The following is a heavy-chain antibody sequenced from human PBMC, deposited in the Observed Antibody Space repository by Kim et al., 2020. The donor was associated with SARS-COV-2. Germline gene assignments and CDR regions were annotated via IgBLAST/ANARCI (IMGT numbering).Heavy chain of an antibody. CDR1: GGSFSGYY. CDR3: ARATQQVHYYGLDV. V-gene: IGHV4-34*01. Sequence: SETLSLTCAVYGGSFSGYYWSWVRQPPGKGLEWIGEINHSGSTNYNPSLKSRVTISVDTSKNQFSLKLTSVTAADTAVYFGARATQQVHYYGLDVWGQGATVTVSS. D-gene: IGHD6-13*01. CDR2: INHSGST. J-gene: IGHJ6*02.